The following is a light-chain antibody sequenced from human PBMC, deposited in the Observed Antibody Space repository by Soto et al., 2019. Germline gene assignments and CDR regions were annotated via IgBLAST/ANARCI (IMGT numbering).Light chain of an antibody. CDR1: SSDDGGYNY. Sequence: LTQPAPVCESPEQSITLSCSGTSSDDGGYNYVPLDQHHPSNAPTLMLPAASNQPSGLSHHFFGSETGNTPSLTISGLQAEDEADYYCSSYTSSSTVFGTGTKVTVL. V-gene: IGLV2-14*01. CDR3: SSYTSSSTV. J-gene: IGLJ1*01. CDR2: AAS.